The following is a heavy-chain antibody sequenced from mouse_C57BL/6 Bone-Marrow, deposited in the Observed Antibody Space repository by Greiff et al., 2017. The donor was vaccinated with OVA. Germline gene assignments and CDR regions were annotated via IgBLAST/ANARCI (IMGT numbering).Heavy chain of an antibody. Sequence: QVQLQQPGAELVKPGASVKVSCKASGYTFTSYWMHWVKQRPGQGLEWIGRIHPSDSDTNYNQKFKGKATLTVDKSSSTAYIQLSSLTSEDSAVYYCAIGPYGNYEKGFAYWGQGTLVTVSA. V-gene: IGHV1-74*01. J-gene: IGHJ3*01. CDR1: GYTFTSYW. D-gene: IGHD2-1*01. CDR3: AIGPYGNYEKGFAY. CDR2: IHPSDSDT.